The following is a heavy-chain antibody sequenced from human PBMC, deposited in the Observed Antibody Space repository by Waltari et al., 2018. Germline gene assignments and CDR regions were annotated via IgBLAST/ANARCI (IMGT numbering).Heavy chain of an antibody. CDR1: GYPLTELS. V-gene: IGHV1-24*01. CDR2: FDPEDGET. D-gene: IGHD3-9*01. J-gene: IGHJ4*02. Sequence: QVQLVQSGAEVKKPGASVKVSCKVSGYPLTELSMPWVRQAPGKGLEWMGGFDPEDGETIYAQKFQGRVTMTEDTSTDTAYMELSSLRSEDTAVYYCLARTYYDILKDYWGQGTLVTVSS. CDR3: LARTYYDILKDY.